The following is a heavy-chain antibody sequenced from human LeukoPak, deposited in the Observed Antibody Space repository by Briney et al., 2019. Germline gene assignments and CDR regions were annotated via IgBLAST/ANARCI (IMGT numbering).Heavy chain of an antibody. D-gene: IGHD5-24*01. V-gene: IGHV4-59*08. CDR3: ARHIDGYIHFDY. CDR1: GGSISSYY. CDR2: IYDSGST. Sequence: SAPLSLTCTFSGGSISSYYWSWIRPPPGKGLEWIGYIYDSGSTNYNPSLKSRVTISVDTSKNQFSLKLSSVTAADTAVYYCARHIDGYIHFDYWGQGTLVTVSS. J-gene: IGHJ4*02.